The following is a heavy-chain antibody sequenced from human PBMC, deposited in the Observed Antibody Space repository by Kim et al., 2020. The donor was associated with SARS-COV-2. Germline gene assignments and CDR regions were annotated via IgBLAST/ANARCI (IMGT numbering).Heavy chain of an antibody. V-gene: IGHV3-21*01. Sequence: GGSLRLSCAASGFTFSSFSMNWVRQAPGKGLEWVSSISSSSSYIYYADSVKGRFTISGDNAKNSLYLQMNSLRAEDTAIYYCARVLSYYYDSSGYYRGPFDYWGQGTLVTVSS. CDR3: ARVLSYYYDSSGYYRGPFDY. CDR1: GFTFSSFS. D-gene: IGHD3-22*01. CDR2: ISSSSSYI. J-gene: IGHJ4*02.